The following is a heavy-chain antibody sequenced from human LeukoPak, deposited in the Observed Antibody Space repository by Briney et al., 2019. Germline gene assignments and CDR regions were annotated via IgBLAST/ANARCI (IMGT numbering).Heavy chain of an antibody. Sequence: SVKVSCKASGGTFSSYAISWVRQAPGQGLEWIGGIIPIFGTANYAQKFQGRVTITTDESTSTAYMELSSLRSEDTAVYYCARGLVFDYYYYYMDVWGKGTTVTVSS. V-gene: IGHV1-69*05. D-gene: IGHD6-19*01. J-gene: IGHJ6*03. CDR3: ARGLVFDYYYYYMDV. CDR2: IIPIFGTA. CDR1: GGTFSSYA.